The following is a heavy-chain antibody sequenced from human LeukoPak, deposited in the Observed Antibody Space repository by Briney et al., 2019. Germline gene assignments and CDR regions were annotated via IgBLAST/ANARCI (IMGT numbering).Heavy chain of an antibody. J-gene: IGHJ6*02. CDR2: IYYSGST. CDR3: AMAGYCSSTSCYLFPHYYYYYGMDV. V-gene: IGHV4-59*01. Sequence: PSETLSLTCTVSGGSISSYYWSWIRQPPGKGLEWIEYIYYSGSTNYNPSLKSRVTISVDTSKNQFSLKLSSVTAADTAVYYCAMAGYCSSTSCYLFPHYYYYYGMDVWGQGTTVTVSS. CDR1: GGSISSYY. D-gene: IGHD2-2*01.